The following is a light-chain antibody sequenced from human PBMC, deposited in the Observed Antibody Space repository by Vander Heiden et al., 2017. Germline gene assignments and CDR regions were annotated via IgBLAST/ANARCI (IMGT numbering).Light chain of an antibody. Sequence: SDPSPPSMVSVFTGQTARITCSGDPLPKHFANWYQLKPGEAPGVVIYKDSERPSGIPERFSGSSSGTAITLTIRGVQAEDEADYYCQSGDSSGTLVFGGGTKVTVL. CDR3: QSGDSSGTLV. CDR1: PLPKHF. J-gene: IGLJ2*01. V-gene: IGLV3-25*03. CDR2: KDS.